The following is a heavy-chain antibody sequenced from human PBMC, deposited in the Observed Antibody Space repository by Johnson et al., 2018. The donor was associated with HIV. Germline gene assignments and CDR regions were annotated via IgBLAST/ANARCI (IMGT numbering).Heavy chain of an antibody. CDR3: AKDSKWLRSEGVGAFDI. J-gene: IGHJ3*02. D-gene: IGHD5-12*01. CDR2: ISWNSGNT. Sequence: VQLVESGGGLVQPGRSLRLSCVASGFTFDDYAMHWVRQAPGKGLEWVSGISWNSGNTGYADSVKGRLTISRDNSKNSLYLQMNSLRAEDTALYYCAKDSKWLRSEGVGAFDIWVQGTMVTVSS. CDR1: GFTFDDYA. V-gene: IGHV3-9*01.